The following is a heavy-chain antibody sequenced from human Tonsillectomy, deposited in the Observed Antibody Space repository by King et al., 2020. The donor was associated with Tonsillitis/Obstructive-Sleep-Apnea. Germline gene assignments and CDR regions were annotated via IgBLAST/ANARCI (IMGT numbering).Heavy chain of an antibody. V-gene: IGHV4-39*01. CDR1: GDSMTSSSYY. D-gene: IGHD1-26*01. CDR3: ARQGEKGWFDP. CDR2: IYYRGGT. Sequence: LQLQESGPGLVKPSETLSLTCTVSGDSMTSSSYYWGWIRQPPGKGLEWIGDIYYRGGTYYNPSLKGRVTISVDTSKNHCFLILSSVTAADTAVYYCARQGEKGWFDPWGQGTPVTVSS. J-gene: IGHJ5*02.